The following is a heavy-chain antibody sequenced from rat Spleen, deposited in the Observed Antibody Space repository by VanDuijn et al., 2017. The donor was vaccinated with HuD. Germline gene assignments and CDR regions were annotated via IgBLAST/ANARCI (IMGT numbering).Heavy chain of an antibody. V-gene: IGHV2-6*01. J-gene: IGHJ2*01. D-gene: IGHD1-11*01. CDR2: ISSDGNT. CDR3: TRTYGGYTSHWFAY. CDR1: GFSLTSYT. Sequence: QVQLKESGPGLVQPSQTRSLTCTVSGFSLTSYTVSWVRQPPGEGLEWIAAISSDGNTYYSSALKSRLSISRDTSKSQVFLKMNSLQTEDTAIYFCTRTYGGYTSHWFAYWGQGVMVTVSS.